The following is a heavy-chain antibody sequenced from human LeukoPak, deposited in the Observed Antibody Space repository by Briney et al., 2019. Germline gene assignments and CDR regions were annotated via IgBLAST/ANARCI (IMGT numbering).Heavy chain of an antibody. D-gene: IGHD6-19*01. V-gene: IGHV1-8*03. CDR3: ARVGTVAGGSNWFDP. CDR2: MNPNSGNT. CDR1: GGTFTSYD. Sequence: ASVKVSCKASGGTFTSYDINWVRQATGQGLEWMGWMNPNSGNTGYAQKFQGRVTITRNTSISTAYMELSSLRSEDTAVYYCARVGTVAGGSNWFDPWGQGTLVTVSS. J-gene: IGHJ5*02.